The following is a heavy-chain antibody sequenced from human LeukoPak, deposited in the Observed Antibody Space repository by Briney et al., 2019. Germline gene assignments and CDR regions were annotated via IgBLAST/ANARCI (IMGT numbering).Heavy chain of an antibody. CDR2: INHSGST. V-gene: IGHV4-34*01. D-gene: IGHD3-10*01. CDR3: ARGGWFGEGYYYYYYYMDV. CDR1: GGSFSGYY. J-gene: IGHJ6*03. Sequence: SETLSLTCAVYGGSFSGYYWSWIRQPPGKGLEWIGEINHSGSTNYNPSLKSRVTISVDTSKNQFSLKLSSVTAADTAVYYCARGGWFGEGYYYYYYYMDVWGKGTTVTISS.